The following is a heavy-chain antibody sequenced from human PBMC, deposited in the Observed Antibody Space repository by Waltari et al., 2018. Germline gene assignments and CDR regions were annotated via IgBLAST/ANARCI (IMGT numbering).Heavy chain of an antibody. V-gene: IGHV1-2*02. CDR3: ARVIASGSYPNFDY. Sequence: QVHLVQSGAEVQRPGASVQVSCKASGYTFTSFYVHWVRQAPGQGLEWMGWINPDRGGTNYAQKFQGRVTMTRDTSITTAYMELSRLTSDDTAVYYCARVIASGSYPNFDYWGQGTQVSVSS. D-gene: IGHD3-16*02. CDR1: GYTFTSFY. J-gene: IGHJ4*02. CDR2: INPDRGGT.